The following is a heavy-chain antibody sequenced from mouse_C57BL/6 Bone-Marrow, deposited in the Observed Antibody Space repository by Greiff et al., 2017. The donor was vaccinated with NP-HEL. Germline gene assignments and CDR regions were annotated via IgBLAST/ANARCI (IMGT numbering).Heavy chain of an antibody. CDR1: GYTFTSYW. D-gene: IGHD1-1*01. J-gene: IGHJ4*01. CDR3: AGKYYGRYAMDY. CDR2: IHPNSGST. Sequence: QVQLQQPGAELVKPGASVKLSCKASGYTFTSYWMHWVKQRPGQGLEWIGMIHPNSGSTNYNEKFKSKATLTVDKSSSTAYMQLSSLTSEDSAVYYCAGKYYGRYAMDYWGQGNAVTVSS. V-gene: IGHV1-64*01.